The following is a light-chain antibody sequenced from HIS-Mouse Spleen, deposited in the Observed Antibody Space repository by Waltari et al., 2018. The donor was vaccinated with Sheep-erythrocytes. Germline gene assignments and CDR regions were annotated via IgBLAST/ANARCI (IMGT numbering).Light chain of an antibody. Sequence: QSALTQPRPVSGSPGQSVTIPCTGTSSDAGGYNYVSWYQQHPGKPPKLMIYDVSKRPSGVPDRFSGSKSGNTASLTISWLQAEDEADYYCCSYAGSYNHVFATGTKVTVL. CDR2: DVS. CDR3: CSYAGSYNHV. V-gene: IGLV2-11*01. J-gene: IGLJ1*01. CDR1: SSDAGGYNY.